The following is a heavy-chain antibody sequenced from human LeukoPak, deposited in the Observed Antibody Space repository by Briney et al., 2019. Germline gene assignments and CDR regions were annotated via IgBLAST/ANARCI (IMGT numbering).Heavy chain of an antibody. CDR3: ARDQFYAFDI. CDR2: ISRSGSTI. CDR1: GFTFSSYY. J-gene: IGHJ3*02. Sequence: HPGGSLRLSCAGSGFTFSSYYMIWVRQAPGKGLEWVSYISRSGSTIYYADSVKGRFTISRDNAKNSLYLQMNSLRDEYTAVDYCARDQFYAFDIWGQGTMVTVSS. V-gene: IGHV3-48*02.